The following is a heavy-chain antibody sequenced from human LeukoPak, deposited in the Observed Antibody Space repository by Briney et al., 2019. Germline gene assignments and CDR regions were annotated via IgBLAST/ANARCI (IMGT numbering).Heavy chain of an antibody. D-gene: IGHD3-10*02. Sequence: GGSLTLSCAASGFTFSSYWMSWVRQAPGKGLEWVANIKQDGSEEYYVDSVKGRFTISRDNAKNSLYLQMNSLRAEDTAVYYCAELGITMIGGVWGKGTTVTISS. J-gene: IGHJ6*04. CDR2: IKQDGSEE. CDR3: AELGITMIGGV. V-gene: IGHV3-7*01. CDR1: GFTFSSYW.